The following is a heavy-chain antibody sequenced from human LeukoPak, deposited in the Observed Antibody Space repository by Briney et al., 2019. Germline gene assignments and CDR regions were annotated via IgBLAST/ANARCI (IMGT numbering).Heavy chain of an antibody. CDR2: LSYDGSNK. CDR3: AGPIVVVPAALTADDY. V-gene: IGHV3-30-3*01. CDR1: GFTFSSYA. D-gene: IGHD2-2*01. Sequence: GGSLRLSCAASGFTFSSYAMHWVRQAPGKGLEWVAVLSYDGSNKYYADSVKGRFTISRDNSKNTLYLQMNSLRAEDTAVYYCAGPIVVVPAALTADDYWGQGTLVTVSS. J-gene: IGHJ4*02.